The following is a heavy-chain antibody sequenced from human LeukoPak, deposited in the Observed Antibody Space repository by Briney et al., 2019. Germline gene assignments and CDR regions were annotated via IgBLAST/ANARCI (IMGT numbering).Heavy chain of an antibody. J-gene: IGHJ4*02. V-gene: IGHV4-34*01. CDR3: ARGFTGYSSGWRLPTAFDY. D-gene: IGHD6-19*01. CDR2: INHSGST. Sequence: SETLSLTCAVYGGSFGGYYWSWIRQPPGKGLEWIGEINHSGSTNYNPSLKSRVTISVDTSKNQFSLKLSSVTAADTAVYYCARGFTGYSSGWRLPTAFDYWGQGTLVTVSS. CDR1: GGSFGGYY.